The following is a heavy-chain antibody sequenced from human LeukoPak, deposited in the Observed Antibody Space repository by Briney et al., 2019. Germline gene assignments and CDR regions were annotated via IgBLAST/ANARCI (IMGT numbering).Heavy chain of an antibody. J-gene: IGHJ4*02. CDR1: GFTFSSYG. Sequence: GGSLRLSCAASGFTFSSYGMHWVRQAPGKGLEWVAVISYDGSNKYYADSVKGRFTISRDNSKNTLYLQMNSLRAKDTAVYYCAKGYSSGWYPSPFDYWGQGTLVTVSS. D-gene: IGHD6-19*01. V-gene: IGHV3-30*18. CDR3: AKGYSSGWYPSPFDY. CDR2: ISYDGSNK.